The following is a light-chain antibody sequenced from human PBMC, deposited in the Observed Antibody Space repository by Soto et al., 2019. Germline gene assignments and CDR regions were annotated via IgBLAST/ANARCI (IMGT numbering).Light chain of an antibody. V-gene: IGKV3-20*01. Sequence: ENLLTQSPGTLSLSPGEGATLSCRASRGVSANYLAWYQQKPGQAPTLLIYGASIRAAGIPDRFSGSGSGTDSTLTISRLEPEDFAVYYCQQYGSSPWTFGQGTKVDIK. CDR3: QQYGSSPWT. CDR1: RGVSANY. CDR2: GAS. J-gene: IGKJ1*01.